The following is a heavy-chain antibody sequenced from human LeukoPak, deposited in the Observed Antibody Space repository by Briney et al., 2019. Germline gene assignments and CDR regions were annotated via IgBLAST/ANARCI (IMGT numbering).Heavy chain of an antibody. CDR1: GFTFSSYG. D-gene: IGHD3-10*01. Sequence: GRSLRLSCAAPGFTFSSYGMHWVRQAPGKGLEWVAVIWYDGSNKYYADSVKGRFTISRDNSKNTLYLQMNSLRAEDTAVYYCAKVKVVRGVIKGWYYYYMDVWGKGTTVTVSS. CDR3: AKVKVVRGVIKGWYYYYMDV. CDR2: IWYDGSNK. J-gene: IGHJ6*03. V-gene: IGHV3-33*06.